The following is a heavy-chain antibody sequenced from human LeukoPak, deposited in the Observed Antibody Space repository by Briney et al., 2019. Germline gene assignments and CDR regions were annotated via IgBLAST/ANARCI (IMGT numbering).Heavy chain of an antibody. Sequence: ASVKVSCKASGYTFTTYGISWVRQAPGQGLEWMGWISAYNGNTNYAQKLQGRVTMTTDTSTSTAYMELSSLRSEDTAVYYCATAPSIAAAMPYFDYWGQGTLVTVSS. CDR3: ATAPSIAAAMPYFDY. D-gene: IGHD6-13*01. CDR1: GYTFTTYG. V-gene: IGHV1-18*01. J-gene: IGHJ4*02. CDR2: ISAYNGNT.